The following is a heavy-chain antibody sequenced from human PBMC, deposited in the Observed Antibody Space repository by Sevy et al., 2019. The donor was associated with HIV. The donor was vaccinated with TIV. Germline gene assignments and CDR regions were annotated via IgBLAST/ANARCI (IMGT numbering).Heavy chain of an antibody. Sequence: GGSLRLSCVASGFAFSIYSMSWVRQAPGKGLEWVSAIGGSGGHSYHADSVRGRFTISRDNSKNTPYLQMNSLRVEDTALYYCAKYNGSGAVFYYYYMDVWGKGTAVTVSS. D-gene: IGHD3-10*01. V-gene: IGHV3-23*01. CDR3: AKYNGSGAVFYYYYMDV. CDR1: GFAFSIYS. J-gene: IGHJ6*03. CDR2: IGGSGGHS.